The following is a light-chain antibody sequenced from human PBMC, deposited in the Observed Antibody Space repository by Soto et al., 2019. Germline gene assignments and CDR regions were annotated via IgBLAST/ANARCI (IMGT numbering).Light chain of an antibody. CDR1: QSVSSY. J-gene: IGKJ1*01. Sequence: EIVMTQSPATLSASPGERATLSCRASQSVSSYLAWYQPKPGQAPSLLIYDASNRATGIPARFSGSGSGTDLTLTISSLEPEDFAVYYGQQRSNWPPWTFGQGTKVDIK. V-gene: IGKV3-11*01. CDR3: QQRSNWPPWT. CDR2: DAS.